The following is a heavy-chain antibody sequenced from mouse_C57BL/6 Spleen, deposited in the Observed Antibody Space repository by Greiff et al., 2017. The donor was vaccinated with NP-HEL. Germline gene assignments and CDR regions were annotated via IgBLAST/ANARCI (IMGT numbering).Heavy chain of an antibody. J-gene: IGHJ2*01. CDR1: GYTFTDYE. Sequence: VQLQQSGAELVRPGASVTLSCKASGYTFTDYEMHWVKQTPVHGLEWIGAIDPETGGTAYNQKFKGKAILTADKSSSTAYMELRSLTSEDSAVYYCTRNWERALDYWGQGTTLTVSS. CDR3: TRNWERALDY. V-gene: IGHV1-15*01. CDR2: IDPETGGT. D-gene: IGHD4-1*01.